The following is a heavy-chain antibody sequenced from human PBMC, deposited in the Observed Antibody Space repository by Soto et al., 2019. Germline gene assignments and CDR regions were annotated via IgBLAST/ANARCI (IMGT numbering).Heavy chain of an antibody. V-gene: IGHV4-34*01. Sequence: SETLSLTCAVEGGSFNDDYWSWIRQSPGKGLEWIGEINDSGSTKYNPSLQSRVTISVDTSKNQFSLNLSSVTAADTAVYYCARHNGPLYVGYYYDMDVWGQGTTVTVSS. J-gene: IGHJ6*02. CDR1: GGSFNDDY. CDR3: ARHNGPLYVGYYYDMDV. CDR2: INDSGST. D-gene: IGHD3-16*01.